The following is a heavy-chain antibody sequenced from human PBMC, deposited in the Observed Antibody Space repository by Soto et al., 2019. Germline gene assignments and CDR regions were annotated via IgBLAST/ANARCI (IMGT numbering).Heavy chain of an antibody. CDR3: ASVLELTFDY. V-gene: IGHV3-48*01. Sequence: EVQLVESGGGLVQPGGSLRLSCAASGFTFSSYSMNWVRQAPGKGLERVSYIISSSSTIYYADSVKGRFTISRDNAKNSLYLQMNSLRAEDTAVYYCASVLELTFDYWGQGTLVTVSS. CDR1: GFTFSSYS. CDR2: IISSSSTI. D-gene: IGHD1-7*01. J-gene: IGHJ4*02.